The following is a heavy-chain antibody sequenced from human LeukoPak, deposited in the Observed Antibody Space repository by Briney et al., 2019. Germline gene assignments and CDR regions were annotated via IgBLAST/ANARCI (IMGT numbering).Heavy chain of an antibody. CDR3: ARGLSYYYYMDV. V-gene: IGHV1-8*03. CDR1: GYTFTSYD. CDR2: MNPNSGNT. J-gene: IGHJ6*03. Sequence: GASVKVSCKASGYTFTSYDINWVRQATGQGLERMGWMNPNSGNTGYAQKFQGRVTITRNTSISTAYMELSSLRSEDTAVYYCARGLSYYYYMDVWGKGTTVTVSS.